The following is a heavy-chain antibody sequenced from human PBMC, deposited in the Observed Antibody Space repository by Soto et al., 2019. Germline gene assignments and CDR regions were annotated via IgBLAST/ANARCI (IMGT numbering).Heavy chain of an antibody. J-gene: IGHJ4*02. Sequence: QVQLVESGGGVVQLGTSLRLSCAASGFTLNSYAMHWVRQVPGKGLEWVAVISYNGKNKYYGDSVKGRFTISRDESTNTLYLQMSSLRSEDTAVYYCATDGVQYVVSGLYYFHYWGQGTLVTVSS. CDR3: ATDGVQYVVSGLYYFHY. CDR2: ISYNGKNK. CDR1: GFTLNSYA. V-gene: IGHV3-30*15. D-gene: IGHD2-15*01.